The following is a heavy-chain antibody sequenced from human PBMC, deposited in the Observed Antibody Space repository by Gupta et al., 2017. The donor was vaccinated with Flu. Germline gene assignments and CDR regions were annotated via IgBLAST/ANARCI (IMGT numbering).Heavy chain of an antibody. V-gene: IGHV3-33*01. CDR2: IWHDGNNE. D-gene: IGHD2-2*01. Sequence: QVQLVESGGGVVQPGGSLRVSCAESGFTFIKNAMHWVRPAPGKGMEWVAIIWHDGNNENYADSVKGRFTISRDNSKDTLYLQMNNLRAEDTAMYYCARGNLGYCTRSGCQGDALDIWGQGTMVTVSS. CDR3: ARGNLGYCTRSGCQGDALDI. J-gene: IGHJ3*02. CDR1: GFTFIKNA.